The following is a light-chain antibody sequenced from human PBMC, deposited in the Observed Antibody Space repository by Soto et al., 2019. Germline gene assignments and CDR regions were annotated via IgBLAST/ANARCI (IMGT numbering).Light chain of an antibody. V-gene: IGKV3-15*01. CDR1: QSVSNN. J-gene: IGKJ5*01. CDR2: GAS. CDR3: QQYNNWPPNT. Sequence: EIGMTQSPATLSVSPGERATLSCRASQSVSNNLAWYQQKPGQAPRLLIYGASTRATGIPARFSGSGSGTEFTLTISSLQSEDFAVYYCQQYNNWPPNTFGQGTRLEIK.